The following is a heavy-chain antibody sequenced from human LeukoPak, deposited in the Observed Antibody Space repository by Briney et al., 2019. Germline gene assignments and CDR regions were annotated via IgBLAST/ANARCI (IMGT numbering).Heavy chain of an antibody. CDR1: GGSISSYY. V-gene: IGHV4-59*01. J-gene: IGHJ4*02. CDR3: ARDLGVGYSYGRGYFDY. Sequence: SETLSLTCTVSGGSISSYYWSWIRQPPGKGLEWIGYIYYSGSTNYNPSLKSRVTISVDTSKNQFSLKLSSVTAADTAVYYCARDLGVGYSYGRGYFDYWGQGTLVTVSS. CDR2: IYYSGST. D-gene: IGHD5-18*01.